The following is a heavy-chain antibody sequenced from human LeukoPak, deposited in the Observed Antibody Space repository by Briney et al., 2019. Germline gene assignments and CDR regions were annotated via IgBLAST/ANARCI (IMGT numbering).Heavy chain of an antibody. CDR1: GYTFTSYY. CDR2: INPSGGST. D-gene: IGHD4-17*01. J-gene: IGHJ4*02. V-gene: IGHV1-46*01. CDR3: ARDESGNTVTSNFDY. Sequence: ASVKVSCKASGYTFTSYYMHWVRQAHGQGLEWMGIINPSGGSTSYAQKFQGRVTMTRDTSTSTVYMELSSLRSEDTAVYYCARDESGNTVTSNFDYWGQGTLVTVSS.